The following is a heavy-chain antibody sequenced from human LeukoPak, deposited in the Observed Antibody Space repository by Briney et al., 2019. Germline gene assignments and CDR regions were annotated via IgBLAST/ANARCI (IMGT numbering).Heavy chain of an antibody. Sequence: GGSLRLSCAASGFTFDDYGMTWVRQAPGKGLEWVSAINWNDGGTGYADSVKGRFTISRDNAKNSLYLQMNSLRAEDTALYYCARVKKYSSGWLNAFDIWGQGTMVTVSS. J-gene: IGHJ3*02. CDR2: INWNDGGT. CDR1: GFTFDDYG. CDR3: ARVKKYSSGWLNAFDI. V-gene: IGHV3-20*04. D-gene: IGHD6-19*01.